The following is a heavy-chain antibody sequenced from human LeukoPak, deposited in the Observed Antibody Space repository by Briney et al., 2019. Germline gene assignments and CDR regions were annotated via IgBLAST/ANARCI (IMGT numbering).Heavy chain of an antibody. Sequence: GGSLRLSCTVSGFTFSNAWMRWVRQGPEKGLEWVANIDQDGSEKYYVDSVKGRFTIFRDNSKNALFLQMNSLSPEDTAVYYCAKIGTYFDFDYWGQGALVTVSS. CDR1: GFTFSNAW. V-gene: IGHV3-7*01. J-gene: IGHJ4*02. CDR3: AKIGTYFDFDY. D-gene: IGHD1-26*01. CDR2: IDQDGSEK.